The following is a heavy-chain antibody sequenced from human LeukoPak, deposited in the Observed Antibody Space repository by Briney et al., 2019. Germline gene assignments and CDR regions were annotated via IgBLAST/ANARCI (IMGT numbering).Heavy chain of an antibody. CDR3: ARWTSVGATHYGNIDL. V-gene: IGHV4-34*01. CDR1: GGSFSGYY. D-gene: IGHD1-26*01. CDR2: INHSGST. Sequence: SETLSLTCTVYGGSFSGYYWTWIRQPPGKGLEWIGEINHSGSTSYNPSLKSRVTISADTSKNQFSLKLSSVTAADTAVYYCARWTSVGATHYGNIDLWGQGTLVTVS. J-gene: IGHJ5*02.